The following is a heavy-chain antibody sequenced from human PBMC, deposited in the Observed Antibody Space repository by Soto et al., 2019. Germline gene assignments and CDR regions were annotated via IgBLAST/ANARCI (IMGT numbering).Heavy chain of an antibody. Sequence: LSSRFSAYYLSNSGKGVVWIRQPPGKALEWLALIYLDDDKRYSPSLKSRLTITKYTSKNQVVLTMTNMDPVDTATYYCAHSRTYYYDRSGSYSDYSGQRNLV. D-gene: IGHD3-22*01. J-gene: IGHJ4*02. CDR3: AHSRTYYYDRSGSYSDY. V-gene: IGHV2-5*02. CDR1: AYYLSNSGKG. CDR2: IYLDDDK.